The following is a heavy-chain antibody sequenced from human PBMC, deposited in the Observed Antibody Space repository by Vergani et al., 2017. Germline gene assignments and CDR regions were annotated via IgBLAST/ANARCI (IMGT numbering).Heavy chain of an antibody. CDR3: AREGVDIVATITSSIYYYYGMDV. Sequence: VQLVESGGGLVQPGGSLRLSCAASGFTFSSYWMHWVRQAPGKGLVWVSRINSDGSSTSYADSVKGRFTISRDNAKNTLYLQMNSLRAEDTAVYYCAREGVDIVATITSSIYYYYGMDVWGQGTTVTVSS. D-gene: IGHD5-12*01. CDR2: INSDGSST. J-gene: IGHJ6*02. V-gene: IGHV3-74*01. CDR1: GFTFSSYW.